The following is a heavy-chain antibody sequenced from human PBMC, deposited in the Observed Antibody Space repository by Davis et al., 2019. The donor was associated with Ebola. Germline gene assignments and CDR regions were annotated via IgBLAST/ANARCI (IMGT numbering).Heavy chain of an antibody. V-gene: IGHV4-34*01. CDR3: ARSDFWSGYSR. CDR2: INHSGST. Sequence: SETLSLTCAVYGGSSSGYYWSWIRQPPGKGLEWIGEINHSGSTNYNPSLKSRVTISVDTSKNQFSLKLSSVTAADTAVYYCARSDFWSGYSRWGQGTLVTVSS. J-gene: IGHJ4*02. D-gene: IGHD3-3*01. CDR1: GGSSSGYY.